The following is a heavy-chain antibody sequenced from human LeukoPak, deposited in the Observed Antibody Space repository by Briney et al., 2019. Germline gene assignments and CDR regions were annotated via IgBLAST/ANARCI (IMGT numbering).Heavy chain of an antibody. CDR2: IYHSGST. J-gene: IGHJ4*02. CDR3: ARVHYYDNSGYWFFDY. V-gene: IGHV4-38-2*02. D-gene: IGHD3-22*01. CDR1: GYSISSGYY. Sequence: SETLSLTCTVSGYSISSGYYWGWIRQPPRNGLDWIGSIYHSGSTYYNPSLKSRVTISVDTSKNQLSLKLSSVTAADTAVYYCARVHYYDNSGYWFFDYWGQGTLVTVSS.